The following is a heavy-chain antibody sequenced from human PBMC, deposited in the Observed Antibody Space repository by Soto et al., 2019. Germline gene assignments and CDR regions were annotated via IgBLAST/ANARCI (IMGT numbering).Heavy chain of an antibody. V-gene: IGHV1-69*13. J-gene: IGHJ4*02. CDR2: IIPIFGTA. D-gene: IGHD3-3*01. CDR3: ARVLNAIFGVDYFDY. Sequence: SVKVSCKASGGTFSSYAISWVRQAPGQGLEWMGGIIPIFGTANYAQKFQGRVTITADESTSTAYMELSSLCSEDTAVYYCARVLNAIFGVDYFDYWGQGTLVTVSS. CDR1: GGTFSSYA.